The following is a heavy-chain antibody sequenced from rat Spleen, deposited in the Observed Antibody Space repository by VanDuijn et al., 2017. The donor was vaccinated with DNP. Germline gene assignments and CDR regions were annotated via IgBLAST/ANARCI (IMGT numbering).Heavy chain of an antibody. V-gene: IGHV3-1*01. CDR3: ARWPGYNPPYAMDA. Sequence: EVQLQESGPGLVKPSQSLSLTCSVTGYSITSNYWGWIRKFPGDKMEWIGHISYSGSTGYNPSFKSRISITRDTSKNQFFLQLNSVTTEDTATYYCARWPGYNPPYAMDAWGQGTSVTVSS. CDR1: GYSITSNY. CDR2: ISYSGST. D-gene: IGHD1-4*01. J-gene: IGHJ4*01.